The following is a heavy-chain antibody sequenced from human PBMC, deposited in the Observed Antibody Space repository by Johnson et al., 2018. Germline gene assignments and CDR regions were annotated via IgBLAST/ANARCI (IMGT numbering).Heavy chain of an antibody. CDR1: GFTFRNYG. CDR2: ISYDGSNT. V-gene: IGHV3-30*18. Sequence: QVQLVESGGGVVQPGRSLRLSCAASGFTFRNYGMHWVRQAPGKGLEWVALISYDGSNTDYTDSVNGRFTISRDNSENTLYLQMNTLGPDDTGVYYCAQDPVWVAVVPTAEYFQLWGQGTLVTVSS. J-gene: IGHJ1*01. CDR3: AQDPVWVAVVPTAEYFQL. D-gene: IGHD2-2*01.